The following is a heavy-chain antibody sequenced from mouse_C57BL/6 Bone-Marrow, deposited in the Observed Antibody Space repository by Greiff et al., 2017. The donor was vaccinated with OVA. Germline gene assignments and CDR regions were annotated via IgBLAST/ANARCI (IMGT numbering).Heavy chain of an antibody. CDR1: GFTFSDYY. J-gene: IGHJ3*01. D-gene: IGHD2-5*01. CDR3: ARHTYYSNPWFAY. V-gene: IGHV5-12*01. Sequence: EVKLMESGGGLVQPGGSLKLSCAASGFTFSDYYMYWVRQTPEKRLEWVAYISNGGGSTYYPDTVKGRFTISRDNAKNTLYLQMSRLKSEDTAMYYCARHTYYSNPWFAYWGQGTLVTVSA. CDR2: ISNGGGST.